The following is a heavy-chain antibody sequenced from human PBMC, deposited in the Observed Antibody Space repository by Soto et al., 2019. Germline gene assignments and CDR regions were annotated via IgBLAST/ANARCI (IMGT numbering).Heavy chain of an antibody. CDR2: IDPSDSRT. D-gene: IGHD2-8*01. V-gene: IGHV5-10-1*01. CDR1: RYMFPIYH. J-gene: IGHJ4*02. Sequence: GESQKVSCDASRYMFPIYHSSWMRQMPGKGLEWVGKIDPSDSRTMYRPSSRARITISVDKSINTAYLEWGRLKASDTAMYYCAGQDSNGDFDYWGQGTVVTVSS. CDR3: AGQDSNGDFDY.